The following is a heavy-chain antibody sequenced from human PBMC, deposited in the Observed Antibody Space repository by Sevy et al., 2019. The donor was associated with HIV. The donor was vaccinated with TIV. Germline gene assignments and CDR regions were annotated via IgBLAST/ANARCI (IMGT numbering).Heavy chain of an antibody. CDR1: GFPFSSYA. CDR2: TGGRGGAT. Sequence: GGSLRLSCAASGFPFSSYAMNWVRQGPGKGLEWVSATGGRGGATYYADSVRGRFTISRDNPKNTLYLQMDSLRAEDTAVYYCAKDVVAVVGDAFDVWGQGTMVTVSS. D-gene: IGHD2-15*01. J-gene: IGHJ3*01. V-gene: IGHV3-23*01. CDR3: AKDVVAVVGDAFDV.